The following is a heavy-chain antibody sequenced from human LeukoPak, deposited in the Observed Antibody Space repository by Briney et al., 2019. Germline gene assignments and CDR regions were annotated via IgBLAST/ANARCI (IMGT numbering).Heavy chain of an antibody. CDR1: GYTFTSYY. Sequence: ASVKVSCKASGYTFTSYYMHWVRQAPGQGLEWMGIINPSGGSTSYAQKFQGRVTMTRDTSTSTVYMELSSLRSEDTAVYYCAREGDSDYDYVWGSYRPFDYWGQGTLVTVSS. CDR3: AREGDSDYDYVWGSYRPFDY. D-gene: IGHD3-16*02. J-gene: IGHJ4*02. V-gene: IGHV1-46*01. CDR2: INPSGGST.